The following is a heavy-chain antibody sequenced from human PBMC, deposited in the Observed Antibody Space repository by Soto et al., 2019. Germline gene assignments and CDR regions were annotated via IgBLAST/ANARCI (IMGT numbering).Heavy chain of an antibody. V-gene: IGHV3-23*01. CDR3: AKDDAPTTPSPFVS. J-gene: IGHJ5*02. CDR2: ISASGIST. D-gene: IGHD2-15*01. CDR1: GFTFNKYA. Sequence: GGSLRLSCAASGFTFNKYAMNWVRRAPGKGLEWVSAISASGISTYYADSVKGRFTISRDTSRNTLSLQMNSLRAEDTAVYYCAKDDAPTTPSPFVSWCQGPLVTVSS.